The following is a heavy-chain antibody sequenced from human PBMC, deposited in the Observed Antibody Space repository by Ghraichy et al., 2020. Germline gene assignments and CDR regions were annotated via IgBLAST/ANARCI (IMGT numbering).Heavy chain of an antibody. D-gene: IGHD4-23*01. Sequence: GGSLRLSCAASGFTFSSYSMNWVRQAPGKGLEWVSSISSSSYIYYADSVKGRFTISRDNAKNSLYLQMNSLRAEETAVYYCARDRGGNSDKYYFDYWGQGTLVTVSS. CDR3: ARDRGGNSDKYYFDY. CDR2: ISSSSYI. V-gene: IGHV3-21*01. CDR1: GFTFSSYS. J-gene: IGHJ4*02.